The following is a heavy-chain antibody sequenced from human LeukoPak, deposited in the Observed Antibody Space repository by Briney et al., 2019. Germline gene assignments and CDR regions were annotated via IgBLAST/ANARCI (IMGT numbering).Heavy chain of an antibody. CDR3: ARDYYYDSSGYYKAFDY. CDR1: GYTFTSYA. V-gene: IGHV1-2*02. Sequence: ASVKVSCKASGYTFTSYAMHWVRQAPGQGLEWMGWITPSGGTNYPQKFQGRVAITRDTSISTAYMDLSRLTSDDTALYYCARDYYYDSSGYYKAFDYWGQGTLVTVSS. D-gene: IGHD3-22*01. J-gene: IGHJ4*02. CDR2: ITPSGGT.